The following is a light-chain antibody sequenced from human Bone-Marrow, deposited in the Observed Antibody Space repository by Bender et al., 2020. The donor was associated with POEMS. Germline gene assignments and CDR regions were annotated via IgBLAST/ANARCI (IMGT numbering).Light chain of an antibody. CDR2: QVS. CDR3: SSFAGDYSWV. J-gene: IGLJ3*02. CDR1: SSDVGSYNL. Sequence: QSVLTQPASVSGSPGQSITISCTGTSSDVGSYNLVSWYQQHPGKAPKVIIFQVSNRPSGVSDRFSGSKSGDTASLTVSGLQADDEADYYCSSFAGDYSWVFGGGTKVTVL. V-gene: IGLV2-23*02.